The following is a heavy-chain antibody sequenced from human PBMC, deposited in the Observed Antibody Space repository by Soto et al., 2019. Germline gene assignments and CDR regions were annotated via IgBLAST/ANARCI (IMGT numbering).Heavy chain of an antibody. CDR1: GDSISSGDDY. D-gene: IGHD6-19*01. V-gene: IGHV4-39*07. Sequence: PSETLSVTCTVSGDSISSGDDYWSWIRQPPGKGLEWIASIKYSGTTFYNPSLKSRVTISVDTSKNQFSLKLSSVTAADTAVYYCARERNSSGWYGRVWYFDYWGQGTLVTVSS. J-gene: IGHJ4*02. CDR2: IKYSGTT. CDR3: ARERNSSGWYGRVWYFDY.